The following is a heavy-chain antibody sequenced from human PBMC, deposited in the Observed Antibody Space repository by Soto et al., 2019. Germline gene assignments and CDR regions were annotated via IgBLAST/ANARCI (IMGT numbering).Heavy chain of an antibody. V-gene: IGHV1-24*01. J-gene: IGHJ4*02. CDR2: FDPEDGET. CDR3: ATVYVAPFDFDY. CDR1: GYTLTELS. D-gene: IGHD3-16*01. Sequence: ASGKVSCKVSGYTLTELSMHWVRQAPGKGLEWMGGFDPEDGETIYAQKFQGRVTMTEDTSTDTAYMELSSLRSEDTAVYYCATVYVAPFDFDYWGQGTLVTVSS.